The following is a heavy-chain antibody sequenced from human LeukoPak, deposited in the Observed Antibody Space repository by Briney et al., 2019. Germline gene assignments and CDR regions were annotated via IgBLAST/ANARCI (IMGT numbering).Heavy chain of an antibody. J-gene: IGHJ4*02. CDR1: GFTVSSNY. Sequence: GGSLRLSCAASGFTVSSNYMSWVRQAPGKGLEWVSVIYSGGSTYYADSVKGRFTISRDNSKNTLYLQMNSLRAEDTAVYYCAKDIYDYGDYYYFDYWGQGTLVTVSS. D-gene: IGHD4-17*01. V-gene: IGHV3-53*01. CDR3: AKDIYDYGDYYYFDY. CDR2: IYSGGST.